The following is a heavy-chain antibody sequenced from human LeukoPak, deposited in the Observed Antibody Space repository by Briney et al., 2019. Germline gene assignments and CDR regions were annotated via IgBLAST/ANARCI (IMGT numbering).Heavy chain of an antibody. CDR2: IDGSGNSI. V-gene: IGHV3-48*03. D-gene: IGHD2-21*01. CDR1: GFTFNIYE. J-gene: IGHJ4*02. CDR3: ARECLTCGGDSYDY. Sequence: GGSLRLSCAASGFTFNIYEFNWVRQAPGEGLEWLSYIDGSGNSIYYADSVKGRFTISRDNAKSSLYLQMSSLRADDTAVYYCARECLTCGGDSYDYWGQGALVTVSS.